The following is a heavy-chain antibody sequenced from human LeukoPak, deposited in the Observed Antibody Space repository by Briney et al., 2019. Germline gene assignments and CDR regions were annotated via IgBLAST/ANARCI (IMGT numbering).Heavy chain of an antibody. J-gene: IGHJ3*02. CDR1: GFTFSSYG. D-gene: IGHD2-2*01. CDR3: AKVGEYQLLLYAFDM. CDR2: ISGSGGST. V-gene: IGHV3-23*01. Sequence: GGSLRLSCAASGFTFSSYGMSWVRQAPGKGLEWVSAISGSGGSTYYADSVKGRFTISRDNSKNTLYPQMNSLRAEDTAVYYCAKVGEYQLLLYAFDMWGQGTMVTVSS.